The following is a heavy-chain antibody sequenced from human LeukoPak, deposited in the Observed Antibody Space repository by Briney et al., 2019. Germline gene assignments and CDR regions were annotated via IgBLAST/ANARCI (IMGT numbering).Heavy chain of an antibody. V-gene: IGHV1-18*01. CDR2: ISAYNGNT. CDR1: GYTFTSYG. Sequence: GASVKVSCKASGYTFTSYGICWVRQAPGQGLEWMGWISAYNGNTNYAQKLQGRVTMTTDTSTSTAYMELRSLRSDDTAVYYCARDSIAVARTDIDYRGQGTLVTVYS. J-gene: IGHJ4*02. D-gene: IGHD6-19*01. CDR3: ARDSIAVARTDIDY.